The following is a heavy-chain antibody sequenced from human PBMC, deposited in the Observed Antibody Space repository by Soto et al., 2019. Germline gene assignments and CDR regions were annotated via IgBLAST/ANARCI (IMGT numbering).Heavy chain of an antibody. J-gene: IGHJ5*02. CDR1: GYSFTSNA. D-gene: IGHD3-16*02. CDR3: ARVWGSYQAPSGGAGFYT. CDR2: ISTYSGEP. V-gene: IGHV1-18*04. Sequence: QVQLVQSGAEVKKPGASVKVACKTSGYSFTSNAITWVRQAPGQGLEWTGWISTYSGEPNYAQKFQGRVTMTTDTSTNTAYMELRNLRSDDSAVYYCARVWGSYQAPSGGAGFYTWGQGPLVTVSS.